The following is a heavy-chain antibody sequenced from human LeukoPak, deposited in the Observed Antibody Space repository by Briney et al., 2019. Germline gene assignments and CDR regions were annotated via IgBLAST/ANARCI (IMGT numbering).Heavy chain of an antibody. D-gene: IGHD3-22*01. CDR3: ARAVYYYDSSGYYNPTGDAFDI. V-gene: IGHV1-69*04. Sequence: ASVKVSCKASGGTFSSYAISWVRQAPGQGLEWTGRIIPILGIANYAQKFQGRVTITADKSTSTAYMELSSLRSEDTAVYYCARAVYYYDSSGYYNPTGDAFDIWGQGTMVTVSS. CDR1: GGTFSSYA. J-gene: IGHJ3*02. CDR2: IIPILGIA.